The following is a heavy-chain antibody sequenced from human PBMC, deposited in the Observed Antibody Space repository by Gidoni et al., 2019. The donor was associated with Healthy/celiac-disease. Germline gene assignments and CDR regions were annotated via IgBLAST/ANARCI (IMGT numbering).Heavy chain of an antibody. CDR2: IYHSGST. J-gene: IGHJ4*02. D-gene: IGHD1-26*01. V-gene: IGHV4-4*02. CDR1: RGSISSSNW. Sequence: QVQLQESGPGLVKPSGTLSLTCAVSRGSISSSNWRRWVRQPPGKGLEWIGEIYHSGSTNYNPSLKSRVTISVDKSKNQFSLKLSSVTAADTAVYYCARGVMGRAGRREGRIRVGATTFDYWGQGTLVTVSS. CDR3: ARGVMGRAGRREGRIRVGATTFDY.